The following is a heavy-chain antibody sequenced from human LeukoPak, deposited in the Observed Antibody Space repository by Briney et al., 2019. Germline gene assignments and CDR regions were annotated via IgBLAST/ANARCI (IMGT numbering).Heavy chain of an antibody. Sequence: AGGSLRLSCAASGFTFSSYAMNWVRQAPGKGLEWVSRIGGNGGNTYYADSVKGRFTISRDNSKDTLSLQMNSLRAEATALYYCAKAVRFQRDYWGHGTLVTVSS. V-gene: IGHV3-23*01. J-gene: IGHJ4*01. D-gene: IGHD2-2*01. CDR1: GFTFSSYA. CDR3: AKAVRFQRDY. CDR2: IGGNGGNT.